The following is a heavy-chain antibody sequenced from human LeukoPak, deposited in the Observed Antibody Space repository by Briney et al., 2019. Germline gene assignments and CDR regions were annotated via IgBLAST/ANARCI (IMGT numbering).Heavy chain of an antibody. CDR3: ARHPSGNTAMAPS. CDR2: IYPGDSDT. V-gene: IGHV5-51*01. D-gene: IGHD5-18*01. CDR1: GYSFTSYW. Sequence: GESLKISCKGSGYSFTSYWIGWVRQMPGKGLEWMGIIYPGDSDTRYSPSFQGQVTISADKSISTAYLQWSSLKASDTAIYYCARHPSGNTAMAPSWGQGTLVTVSS. J-gene: IGHJ4*02.